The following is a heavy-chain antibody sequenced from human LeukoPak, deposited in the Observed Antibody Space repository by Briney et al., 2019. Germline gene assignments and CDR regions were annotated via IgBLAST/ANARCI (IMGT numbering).Heavy chain of an antibody. J-gene: IGHJ5*02. V-gene: IGHV3-33*06. CDR2: IWYDGSNK. D-gene: IGHD3-22*01. CDR3: AKAGDSSPLFDP. Sequence: GGSLRLSCAASGFTFSSYGMHWVRQAPGKGLEWVADIWYDGSNKYYADSVKGRFTISRDNSKNMLYLQMNSLRAEDTAVYYCAKAGDSSPLFDPWGQGTLVTVSS. CDR1: GFTFSSYG.